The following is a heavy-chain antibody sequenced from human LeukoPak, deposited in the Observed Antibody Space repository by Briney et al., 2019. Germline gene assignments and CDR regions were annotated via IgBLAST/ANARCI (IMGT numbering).Heavy chain of an antibody. CDR3: ARGSDFSNMDV. CDR2: ISYDGSNK. J-gene: IGHJ6*03. CDR1: GFTFSSYA. D-gene: IGHD3-3*01. Sequence: PGGSLRLSCAASGFTFSSYAMHWVRQAPGKGLEWVAVISYDGSNKYYADSVKGRFTISRDNSKNTLYLQMNSLRAEDTAVYYCARGSDFSNMDVWGKGTTVTVSS. V-gene: IGHV3-30-3*01.